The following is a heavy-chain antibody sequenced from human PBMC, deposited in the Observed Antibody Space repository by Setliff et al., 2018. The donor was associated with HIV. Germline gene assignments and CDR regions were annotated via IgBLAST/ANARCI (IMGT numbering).Heavy chain of an antibody. CDR1: GGSFSGHY. CDR3: ARGWGHDGFDF. D-gene: IGHD7-27*01. CDR2: INHSGST. J-gene: IGHJ3*01. Sequence: PSETLSLTCAVYGGSFSGHYWSWIRQPPGKGLEWIGEINHSGSTNFNPSLRSRVTISLDTSKNQFSLNVSSVTAADTAVYYCARGWGHDGFDFWGQGTMVTVSS. V-gene: IGHV4-34*01.